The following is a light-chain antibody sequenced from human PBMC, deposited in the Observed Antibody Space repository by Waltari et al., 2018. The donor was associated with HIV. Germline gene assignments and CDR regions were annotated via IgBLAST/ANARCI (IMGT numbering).Light chain of an antibody. CDR2: KAS. Sequence: DIQMTQSPSTLSASVGDRVTITCRASQSISSWLAWYQQKPGKAPKLLFYKASSLESGAPSRFSGSGSGTEFTLTISSLQPDDFATYYCQQYNSYSGTFGQGTKVEIK. J-gene: IGKJ1*01. CDR3: QQYNSYSGT. V-gene: IGKV1-5*03. CDR1: QSISSW.